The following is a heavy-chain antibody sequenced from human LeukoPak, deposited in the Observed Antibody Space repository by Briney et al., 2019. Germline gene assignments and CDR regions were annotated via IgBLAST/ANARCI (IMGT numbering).Heavy chain of an antibody. CDR3: ASQMAATSH. D-gene: IGHD5-24*01. Sequence: GGSLRPSCAASGFAFTNFAMSWVRQAPGKGLEWVSALSGSGNATYYADFVRGRFTISRDNSKNILYLQMNSLLAEDTAVYFCASQMAATSHWGQGILVTVSS. CDR1: GFAFTNFA. V-gene: IGHV3-23*01. J-gene: IGHJ4*02. CDR2: LSGSGNAT.